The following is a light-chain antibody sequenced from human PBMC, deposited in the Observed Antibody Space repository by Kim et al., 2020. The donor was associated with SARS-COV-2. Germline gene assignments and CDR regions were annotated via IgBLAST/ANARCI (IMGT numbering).Light chain of an antibody. Sequence: ASVGDRVTITFRASQDIRNDLGWYQQNPGRATKRLIYGASSLQSGVPSRFSGSGSGTEFTLTISSVQPEDFATYFCLQHSTYPITFGQGTRLEIK. CDR2: GAS. J-gene: IGKJ5*01. V-gene: IGKV1-17*01. CDR1: QDIRND. CDR3: LQHSTYPIT.